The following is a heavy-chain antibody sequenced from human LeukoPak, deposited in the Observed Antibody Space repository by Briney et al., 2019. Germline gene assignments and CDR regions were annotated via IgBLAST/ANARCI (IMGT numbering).Heavy chain of an antibody. V-gene: IGHV1-46*01. J-gene: IGHJ4*02. Sequence: ASVKVSCKTSGYIFTSYYMHWVRQAPGQGLEWMGIINPSDGTTTYAQKFQGRVTMTRGMSTSTVYMELSSLRSEDTAMYYCARTFYEQMPHFDYWGQGTLVTVSS. CDR2: INPSDGTT. CDR3: ARTFYEQMPHFDY. D-gene: IGHD3-16*01. CDR1: GYIFTSYY.